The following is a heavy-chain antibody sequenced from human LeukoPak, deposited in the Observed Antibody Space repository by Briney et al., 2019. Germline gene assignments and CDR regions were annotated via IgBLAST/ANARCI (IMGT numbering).Heavy chain of an antibody. CDR3: GIPLWTTSEYYFDY. J-gene: IGHJ4*02. V-gene: IGHV3-74*01. CDR2: INSDGSST. CDR1: GFTFSSYW. Sequence: GGSLRLSCAASGFTFSSYWMHWVRQAPGKGLVWVSRINSDGSSTSYADSVKGRFTISRDNAKNTLYLQMNSLRAEDTAVYYCGIPLWTTSEYYFDYWGQGTLVSVSS. D-gene: IGHD1-26*01.